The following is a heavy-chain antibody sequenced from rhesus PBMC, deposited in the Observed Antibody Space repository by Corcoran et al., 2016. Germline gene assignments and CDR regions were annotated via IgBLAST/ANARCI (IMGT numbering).Heavy chain of an antibody. CDR2: IYGSGNST. Sequence: QLQLQESGPGLVKPSETLSVTCAVSGGSISSSYWRWIRQAPGKGLEWIGYIYGSGNSTNYHPSLKSRVTLSVDTSKNQLSLKLSSVTAADTAVYYCASGYYNIWTGYSNAFDCWGQGLRVTVSS. CDR1: GGSISSSY. D-gene: IGHD3-3*01. CDR3: ASGYYNIWTGYSNAFDC. J-gene: IGHJ3*01. V-gene: IGHV4-169*02.